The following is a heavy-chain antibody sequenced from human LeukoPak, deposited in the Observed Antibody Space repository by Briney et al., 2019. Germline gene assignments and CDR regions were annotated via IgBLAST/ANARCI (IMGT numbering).Heavy chain of an antibody. V-gene: IGHV1-2*02. Sequence: ASVKVSCKASGDTFTGYYMHWVRQAPGQGLEWMGWINPNSGGTNYAQKFQGRVTMTRDKSIRTAYMELSRLTSDDTAVYYCARRYSYGYYYYYYMDVWGKGTTVTISS. J-gene: IGHJ6*03. D-gene: IGHD5-18*01. CDR2: INPNSGGT. CDR1: GDTFTGYY. CDR3: ARRYSYGYYYYYYMDV.